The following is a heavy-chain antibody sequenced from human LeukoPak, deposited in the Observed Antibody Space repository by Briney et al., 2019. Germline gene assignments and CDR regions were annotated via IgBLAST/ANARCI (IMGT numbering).Heavy chain of an antibody. CDR1: GFTFSSYR. V-gene: IGHV3-48*01. D-gene: IGHD3-3*01. J-gene: IGHJ4*02. CDR2: ISSSSRNI. Sequence: GGSLRLSCAASGFTFSSYRMNWVRQAPGKGLEWVSYISSSSRNIYYADSVKGRFTISRYNAKNPLYLQMNSLRAEDTAVYYCATAVPLLDDFWSGYYCDYWGQGTLVTVSS. CDR3: ATAVPLLDDFWSGYYCDY.